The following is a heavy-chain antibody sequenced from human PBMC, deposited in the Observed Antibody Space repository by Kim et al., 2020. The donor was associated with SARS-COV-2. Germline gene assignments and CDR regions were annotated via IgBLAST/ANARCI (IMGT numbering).Heavy chain of an antibody. CDR2: ISGYNGNT. Sequence: ASVKVSCRASGYSFARYGLTWVRQAPGQGLEWMAWISGYNGNTNYAEKFQGRLTVTIDTSTRVSYLDLSSLTPDDTAVYYCAREVGAATAGDRFDLWCQG. D-gene: IGHD1-26*01. CDR1: GYSFARYG. J-gene: IGHJ3*01. V-gene: IGHV1-18*01. CDR3: AREVGAATAGDRFDL.